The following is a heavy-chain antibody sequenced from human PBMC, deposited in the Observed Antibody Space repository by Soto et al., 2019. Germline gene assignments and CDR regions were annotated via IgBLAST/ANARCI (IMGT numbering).Heavy chain of an antibody. Sequence: GASVKVSCKASGGTFSSYAISWVRQAPGQGLEWMGGIIPIFGTANYAQKFQGRVTITADESTSTAYMERSSLRSEDTAVYYCASRLITIFGVVTRYYYGMDVWGQGTTVTVSS. J-gene: IGHJ6*02. V-gene: IGHV1-69*13. D-gene: IGHD3-3*01. CDR1: GGTFSSYA. CDR3: ASRLITIFGVVTRYYYGMDV. CDR2: IIPIFGTA.